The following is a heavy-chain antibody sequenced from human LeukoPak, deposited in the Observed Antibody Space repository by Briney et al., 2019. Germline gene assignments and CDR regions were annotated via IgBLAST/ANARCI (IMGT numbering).Heavy chain of an antibody. J-gene: IGHJ3*02. Sequence: GGSLRLSCTASGFTFGDYAMSWFRQAPGKGLEWVSGINWNGGSTGYADSVKGRFTISRDNAKNSLYLQMNSLRAEDTALYYCARADYASDAFDIWGQGTMVTVSS. CDR3: ARADYASDAFDI. V-gene: IGHV3-20*04. CDR2: INWNGGST. CDR1: GFTFGDYA. D-gene: IGHD3-16*01.